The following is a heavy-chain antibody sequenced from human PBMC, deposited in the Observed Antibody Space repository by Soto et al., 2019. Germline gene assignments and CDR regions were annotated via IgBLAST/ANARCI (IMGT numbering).Heavy chain of an antibody. CDR1: GFTFSSYA. CDR2: ISYDGSNK. CDR3: ARDRLRYDWNAFAYYYYGMDV. Sequence: QVQLVESGGGVVQPGRSLRLSCAASGFTFSSYAMHWVRQAPGKGLELVAVISYDGSNKYYADSVKGRFTISRDNSKNTLYLPMNRLRAEDTAVYYCARDRLRYDWNAFAYYYYGMDVWGQGTTVTVSS. D-gene: IGHD1-1*01. V-gene: IGHV3-30-3*01. J-gene: IGHJ6*02.